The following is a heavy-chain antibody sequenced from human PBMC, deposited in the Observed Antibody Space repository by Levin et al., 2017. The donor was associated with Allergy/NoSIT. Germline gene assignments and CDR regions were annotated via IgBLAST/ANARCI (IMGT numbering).Heavy chain of an antibody. CDR1: GYSFTSYW. CDR3: ARSFLGGDAGLDY. J-gene: IGHJ4*02. CDR2: IYPGDSDT. D-gene: IGHD2/OR15-2a*01. Sequence: AASVKVSCKGSGYSFTSYWIGWVRQMPGKGLEWRGIIYPGDSDTRYSPSFQGQVTISAAKSISTAYLQGSSLKASETAMYYCARSFLGGDAGLDYWGQGTLVTVSS. V-gene: IGHV5-51*01.